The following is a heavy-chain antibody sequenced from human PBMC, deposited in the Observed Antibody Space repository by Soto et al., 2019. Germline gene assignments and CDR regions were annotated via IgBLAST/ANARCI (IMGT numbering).Heavy chain of an antibody. CDR2: ISGSGGST. D-gene: IGHD3-10*01. J-gene: IGHJ4*02. V-gene: IGHV3-23*01. Sequence: VGSLRLSCAASGLTFSSYDMSWVRQAPGKGLEWVSTISGSGGSTYYADSVKGRFTISRDNSKNTLYFQMNSLRAEDTAVYYCAKDSDYSGSGSFTDFWGQGTLVTVSS. CDR1: GLTFSSYD. CDR3: AKDSDYSGSGSFTDF.